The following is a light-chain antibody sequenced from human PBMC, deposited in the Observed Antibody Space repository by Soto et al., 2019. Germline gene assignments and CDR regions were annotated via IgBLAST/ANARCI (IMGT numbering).Light chain of an antibody. CDR1: QSISTW. J-gene: IGKJ2*01. Sequence: DIQMTQSPSILSASVGDRVTITCRASQSISTWLAWYQQKPGKAPKLLIYKASSLEGGVPSRFSGSGSGTEFTLTINSLQPDDFATYYCQQYNSFLYTFGQGTKLEIK. V-gene: IGKV1-5*03. CDR3: QQYNSFLYT. CDR2: KAS.